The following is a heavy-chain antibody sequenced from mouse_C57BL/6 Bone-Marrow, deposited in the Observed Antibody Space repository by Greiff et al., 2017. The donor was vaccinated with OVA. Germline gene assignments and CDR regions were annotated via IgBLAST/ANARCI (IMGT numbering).Heavy chain of an antibody. V-gene: IGHV5-6*01. CDR3: ERQGRVHNYYAMDY. CDR2: ISSGGSYT. Sequence: EVQRVESGGELVKPGGSLKLSCAASGFTFSSYGMSWVRQTPDKRLEWVGTISSGGSYTYYTDSVKGRFTISRDNAKNTLYLQMSSLKSDENARYYGERQGRVHNYYAMDYWGQGTSVTVSA. J-gene: IGHJ4*01. CDR1: GFTFSSYG.